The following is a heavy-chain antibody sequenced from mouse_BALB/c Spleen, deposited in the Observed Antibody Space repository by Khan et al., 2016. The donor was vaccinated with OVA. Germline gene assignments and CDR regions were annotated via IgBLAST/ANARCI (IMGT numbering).Heavy chain of an antibody. V-gene: IGHV1S137*01. D-gene: IGHD2-4*01. CDR1: GDTFSDYA. CDR2: VNIFNGNT. J-gene: IGHJ4*01. Sequence: QVQLKQSGPEVVRPGVSAKISCKGSGDTFSDYAMHWVKQSHAKSLEWIGVVNIFNGNTNYNQKFKGKATMTVDKSSSTAYMELARLTSEDSAIYYWARGDFLLRLRGMDYWGQGTSVTVSS. CDR3: ARGDFLLRLRGMDY.